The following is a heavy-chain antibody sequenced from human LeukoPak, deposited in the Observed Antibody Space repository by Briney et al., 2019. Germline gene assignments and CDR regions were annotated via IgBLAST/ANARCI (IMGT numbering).Heavy chain of an antibody. Sequence: PGGSLRLSCAASGFTFSSYDMHWVRQATGKGLEWVSAIGTAGDTYYPGSVKGRFTISRENAKNSLYLQMNSLRAGDTAVYYCARVSGASYIDVWGKGTTVTVSS. V-gene: IGHV3-13*01. CDR2: IGTAGDT. CDR1: GFTFSSYD. J-gene: IGHJ6*03. CDR3: ARVSGASYIDV.